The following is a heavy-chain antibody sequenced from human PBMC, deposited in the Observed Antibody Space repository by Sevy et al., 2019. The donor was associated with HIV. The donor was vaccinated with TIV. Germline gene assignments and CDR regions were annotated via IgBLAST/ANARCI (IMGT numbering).Heavy chain of an antibody. D-gene: IGHD1-26*01. J-gene: IGHJ6*02. Sequence: SETLSLTCNVSGYSMSTIYYWGWIRQPPGKGLEWIGSIYHTGRTSISPSLKSRATISIDTSKNQFSLKLTSVTAADTAVYFCARSRSWQVDHFYGMNVWGQGNTVTVSS. V-gene: IGHV4-38-2*02. CDR3: ARSRSWQVDHFYGMNV. CDR1: GYSMSTIYY. CDR2: IYHTGRT.